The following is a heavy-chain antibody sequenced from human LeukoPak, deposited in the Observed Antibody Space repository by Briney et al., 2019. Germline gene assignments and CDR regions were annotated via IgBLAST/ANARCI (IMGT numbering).Heavy chain of an antibody. CDR1: GGSISSYY. V-gene: IGHV4-59*01. J-gene: IGHJ2*01. D-gene: IGHD2/OR15-2a*01. CDR2: IYYSGST. Sequence: SETLSLTCTVSGGSISSYYWSWIRQPPGKGLEWIGYIYYSGSTNYNPSLKSRVTISADTSKNQFSLKLSSVTAADTAVYYCAASRYYVWYFDLWGRGTLVTVSS. CDR3: AASRYYVWYFDL.